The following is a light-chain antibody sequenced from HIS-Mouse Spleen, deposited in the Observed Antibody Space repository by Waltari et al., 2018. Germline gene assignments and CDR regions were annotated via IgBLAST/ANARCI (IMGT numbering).Light chain of an antibody. CDR3: YSTDISGNHRV. CDR2: EDG. J-gene: IGLJ2*01. V-gene: IGLV3-10*01. Sequence: SYELTQPPSVSVSPGQTARITCSGDALPKKYAYWYQQKSGQAPVLVIYEDGKRPSGIPWRFSGTGSGTMATLTISVAQVEDEADYYCYSTDISGNHRVFGGGTKLTVL. CDR1: ALPKKY.